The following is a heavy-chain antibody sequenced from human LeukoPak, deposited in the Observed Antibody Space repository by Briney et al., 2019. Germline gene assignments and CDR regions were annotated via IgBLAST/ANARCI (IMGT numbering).Heavy chain of an antibody. Sequence: GGSLRLSCAASGFPFDDYGMHWVRQRPGKGLEWVSGISWNSGSMGYADSVKGRFTTSRDNARNSLYLQMNSLRPDDTALYYCVKDDYSHYVWFRFDRWGHGTQVSVSS. V-gene: IGHV3-9*01. CDR2: ISWNSGSM. CDR1: GFPFDDYG. CDR3: VKDDYSHYVWFRFDR. J-gene: IGHJ5*02. D-gene: IGHD3-16*01.